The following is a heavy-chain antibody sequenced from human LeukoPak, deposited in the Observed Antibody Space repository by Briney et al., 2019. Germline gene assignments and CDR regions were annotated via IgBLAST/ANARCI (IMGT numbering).Heavy chain of an antibody. D-gene: IGHD4-17*01. CDR3: GRDPNGDYIGAFDF. CDR2: ISGSGGRT. J-gene: IGHJ3*01. V-gene: IGHV3-23*01. CDR1: GLTFSNYA. Sequence: PGGSLRLSCAASGLTFSNYAFVWVRQAPGKGLEWVSAISGSGGRTIHADSVKGRFTISRDNSRNTLYLQMNSLRADDTAIYYCGRDPNGDYIGAFDFWGQGTMVSVSS.